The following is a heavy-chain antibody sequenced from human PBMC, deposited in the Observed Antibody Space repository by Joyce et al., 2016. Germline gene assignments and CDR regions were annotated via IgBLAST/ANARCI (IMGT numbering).Heavy chain of an antibody. Sequence: EVQLVESGGGLVKPGGSLRLSCAASGFTFSSYSMSWVRQATGKGLGWVSSLSSSSSYIKYTDSVKGRFTISRDNAKNSLYLQMNSPRVEDTAVYYCARSSYTNGIFDYWGQGTLVTVSS. CDR2: LSSSSSYI. CDR3: ARSSYTNGIFDY. J-gene: IGHJ4*02. V-gene: IGHV3-21*01. D-gene: IGHD2-8*01. CDR1: GFTFSSYS.